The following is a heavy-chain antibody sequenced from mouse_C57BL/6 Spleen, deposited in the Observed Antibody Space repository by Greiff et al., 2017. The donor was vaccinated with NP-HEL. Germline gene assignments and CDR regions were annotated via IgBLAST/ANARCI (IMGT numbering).Heavy chain of an antibody. D-gene: IGHD2-3*01. J-gene: IGHJ1*03. CDR1: GYTFTDYN. CDR3: ARQDDGYPLWYFDV. Sequence: EVQLQQSGPELVKPGASVKIPCKASGYTFTDYNMDWVKQSHGKSLEWIGDINPNNGGTIYNQKFKGKATLTVDKSSSTAYMELRSLTSEDTAVYYCARQDDGYPLWYFDVWGTGTTVTVSS. V-gene: IGHV1-18*01. CDR2: INPNNGGT.